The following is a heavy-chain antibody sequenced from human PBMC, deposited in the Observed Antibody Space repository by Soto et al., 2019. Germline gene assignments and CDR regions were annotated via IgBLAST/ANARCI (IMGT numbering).Heavy chain of an antibody. Sequence: QVQLVESGGGVVQPGTSLRLSCVASGFTFSTSGMHWVRQAPGKGLEWVAVISRDGSVKYYADSVKGRSTISRDTSKNTLYLQMISLRAEDTAVYYCAGEIASGYWGQGTLVTVSS. V-gene: IGHV3-30*03. CDR1: GFTFSTSG. J-gene: IGHJ4*02. CDR3: AGEIASGY. CDR2: ISRDGSVK. D-gene: IGHD2-21*01.